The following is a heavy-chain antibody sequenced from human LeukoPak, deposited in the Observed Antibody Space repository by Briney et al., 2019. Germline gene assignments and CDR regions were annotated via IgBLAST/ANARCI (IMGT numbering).Heavy chain of an antibody. D-gene: IGHD2-2*01. CDR1: GGSISSSSYY. CDR3: ARDNCSSTSCLIDY. Sequence: KPSETLSLTCTVSGGSISSSSYYWGWIRQPPGKGLEWIGSIYYSGSTYYNPSLKSRVTISVDTSKNQFSLKLSSVTAADTAVYYCARDNCSSTSCLIDYWGQGTLVTVSS. J-gene: IGHJ4*02. CDR2: IYYSGST. V-gene: IGHV4-39*07.